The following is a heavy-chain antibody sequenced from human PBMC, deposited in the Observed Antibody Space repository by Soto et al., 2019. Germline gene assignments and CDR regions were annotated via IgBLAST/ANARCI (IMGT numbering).Heavy chain of an antibody. V-gene: IGHV4-34*02. D-gene: IGHD3-22*01. Sequence: QVQLQQWGAGLLKPSETLSLTCAVYGASFSDYYWSWIRQPPGKGLEWIGEINHRSSSNSNPSLKGRVTMSVDTSKNLFSLKLSSVTAADTAVYYCARARGLLLPYYFDYWGQGALVTVSS. CDR1: GASFSDYY. CDR2: INHRSSS. J-gene: IGHJ4*02. CDR3: ARARGLLLPYYFDY.